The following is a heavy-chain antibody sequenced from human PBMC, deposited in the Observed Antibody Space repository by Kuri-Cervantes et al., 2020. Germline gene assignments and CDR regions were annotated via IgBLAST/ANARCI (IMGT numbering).Heavy chain of an antibody. CDR1: GGSISGGGYS. Sequence: SETLSLTCAVSGGSISGGGYSWSWIRQPPGKGLEWIGYIYHSGTTYYNPSLKSRVTISVDTSKNQFSLKLSSVTAADTAVYYCARDPPDSISGPGWFDPWGQGALVTVSS. CDR2: IYHSGTT. D-gene: IGHD6-13*01. V-gene: IGHV4-30-2*01. CDR3: ARDPPDSISGPGWFDP. J-gene: IGHJ5*02.